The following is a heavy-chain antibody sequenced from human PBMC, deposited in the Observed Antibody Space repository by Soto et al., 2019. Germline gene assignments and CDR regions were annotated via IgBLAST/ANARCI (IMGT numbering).Heavy chain of an antibody. V-gene: IGHV1-3*01. D-gene: IGHD3-16*01. CDR1: GYTFTSDA. CDR2: INAGNGNT. J-gene: IGHJ3*02. CDR3: ARFRLIRGSYDAFDI. Sequence: QVQLVQSGAEVKKPGASVKVSCKASGYTFTSDAMHWVRQAPGQRHEWMGWINAGNGNTKYSQKFQGRVTITRDTSASTAYMELSSLRSEGTAVYYCARFRLIRGSYDAFDIWGQGTMVTVSS.